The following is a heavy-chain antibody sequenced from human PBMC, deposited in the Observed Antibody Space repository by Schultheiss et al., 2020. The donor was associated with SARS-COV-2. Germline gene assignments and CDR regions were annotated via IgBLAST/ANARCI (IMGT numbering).Heavy chain of an antibody. D-gene: IGHD3-10*01. CDR1: GGSISSGGYY. CDR3: ARDIRHGSGSYYLQKYYYGMDV. J-gene: IGHJ6*02. Sequence: SETLSLTCTVSGGSISSGGYYWSWIRQHPGKGLEWIGYIYYSGSTYYNPSLKSRVTISVDTSKNQFSLKLSSVTAADTAVYYCARDIRHGSGSYYLQKYYYGMDVWGQGTTVTVSS. CDR2: IYYSGST. V-gene: IGHV4-31*03.